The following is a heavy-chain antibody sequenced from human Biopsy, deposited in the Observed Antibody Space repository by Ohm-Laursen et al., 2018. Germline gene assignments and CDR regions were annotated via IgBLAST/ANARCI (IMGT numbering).Heavy chain of an antibody. V-gene: IGHV4-39*01. CDR1: GGSISSNYYY. Sequence: SETLSLTCTVSGGSISSNYYYWGWIRQPPGKGLEWIGSIYYRRNTNYNPSLKGRVTISVDTSKNQFSLKLSSATAADTAVFYCARHGSQGYCTGGSCVDYWGQGALVTVSS. D-gene: IGHD2-15*01. CDR3: ARHGSQGYCTGGSCVDY. J-gene: IGHJ4*02. CDR2: IYYRRNT.